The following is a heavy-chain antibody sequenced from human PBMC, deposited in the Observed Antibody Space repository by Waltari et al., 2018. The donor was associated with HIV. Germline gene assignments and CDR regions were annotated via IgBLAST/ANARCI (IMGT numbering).Heavy chain of an antibody. CDR3: ARDGSPIDF. Sequence: QVQLQESGPGLVKTSETLSLTCPVSGGSISNYYWSCIRQTAGKGLEWNGRIYISGTTEYNPSLKSRVTMSVDTSKNQFSLNLTSVTAADTAVYYCARDGSPIDFWGQGTLVTVSS. V-gene: IGHV4-4*07. CDR1: GGSISNYY. J-gene: IGHJ4*02. CDR2: IYISGTT.